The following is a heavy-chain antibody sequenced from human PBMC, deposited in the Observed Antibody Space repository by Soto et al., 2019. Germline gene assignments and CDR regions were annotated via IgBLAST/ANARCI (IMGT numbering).Heavy chain of an antibody. J-gene: IGHJ1*01. CDR1: GFTFSSYS. V-gene: IGHV3-21*01. D-gene: IGHD3-22*01. CDR3: ARADLYYYDSSGYRYFQH. CDR2: ISSSSSYI. Sequence: EVQLVESGGGLVKPGGSLRLSCAASGFTFSSYSMNWVRQAPGKGLEWVSSISSSSSYIYYEDSVKGRFTISRDNAKNSLYLQMNSLRAEDTAVYYCARADLYYYDSSGYRYFQHWGQGTLVTVSS.